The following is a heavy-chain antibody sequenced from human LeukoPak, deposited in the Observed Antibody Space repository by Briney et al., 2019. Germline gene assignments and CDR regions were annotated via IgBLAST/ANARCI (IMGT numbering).Heavy chain of an antibody. J-gene: IGHJ4*02. V-gene: IGHV3-33*01. D-gene: IGHD3-3*01. CDR1: GFTFSSYG. CDR3: ARDFWSGYYTED. CDR2: IWYDGSNK. Sequence: GGSLRLSCAASGFTFSSYGMRWVRQAPGKGLEWVAVIWYDGSNKYYADSVKGRFTISRDNAKNSLHLQMDSLSAEDTAVYYCARDFWSGYYTEDWGQGALVIVSS.